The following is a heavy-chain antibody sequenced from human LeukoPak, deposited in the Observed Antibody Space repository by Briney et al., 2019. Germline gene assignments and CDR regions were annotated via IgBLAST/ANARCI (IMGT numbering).Heavy chain of an antibody. CDR3: ARGASSGWSLGYYFDY. Sequence: ASVKVSCKASGYTFTSYAMNWVRQAPGQGLEWMGWINTNTGNPTYAQGFTGRFVFSLDTSVSTAYLQISSLKAEDTAVYYCARGASSGWSLGYYFDYWGQGTLVTVSS. D-gene: IGHD6-19*01. CDR1: GYTFTSYA. V-gene: IGHV7-4-1*02. CDR2: INTNTGNP. J-gene: IGHJ4*02.